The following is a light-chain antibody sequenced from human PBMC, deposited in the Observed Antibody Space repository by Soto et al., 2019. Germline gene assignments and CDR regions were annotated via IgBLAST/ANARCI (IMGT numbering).Light chain of an antibody. CDR2: NNY. J-gene: IGLJ2*01. CDR3: AAWDDSLNGPHVV. CDR1: SSNIGRNT. V-gene: IGLV1-44*01. Sequence: QSVVTQPPAVSGTPGQRVTISCSGSSSNIGRNTVNWYQQLPGTAPKLLIYNNYQRPSGVPDRFSGSKSGTSASLAISGLQSEDEADYYCAAWDDSLNGPHVVFGGGTKLTVL.